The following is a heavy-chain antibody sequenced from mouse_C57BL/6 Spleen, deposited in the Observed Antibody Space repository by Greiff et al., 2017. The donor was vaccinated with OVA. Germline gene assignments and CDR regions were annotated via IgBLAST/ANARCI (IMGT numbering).Heavy chain of an antibody. J-gene: IGHJ1*03. Sequence: EVMLVESEGGLVQPGSSMKLSCTASGFTFSDYYMAWVRQVPEKGLEWVANINYDGSSTYYLDSLKSRFIISRDNAKNILYLQMSSLKSEDTATYYCARCGNWDWYFDVWGTGTTVTVSS. V-gene: IGHV5-16*01. CDR3: ARCGNWDWYFDV. CDR1: GFTFSDYY. D-gene: IGHD4-1*01. CDR2: INYDGSST.